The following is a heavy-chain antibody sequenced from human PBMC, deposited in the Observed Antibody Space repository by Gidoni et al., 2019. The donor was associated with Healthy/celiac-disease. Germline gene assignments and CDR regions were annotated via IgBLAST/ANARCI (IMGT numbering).Heavy chain of an antibody. J-gene: IGHJ3*02. CDR3: AREAAAGTHDAFDI. Sequence: QVQLQESGPGLVKPSETLSLTCTVSGGSISSYYWSWIRQPPGKGLEWIGYIYYSGSTNYNPSLKSRVTISVDTSKNQFSLKLSSVTAADTAVYYCAREAAAGTHDAFDIWGQGTMVTVS. V-gene: IGHV4-59*01. CDR1: GGSISSYY. CDR2: IYYSGST. D-gene: IGHD6-13*01.